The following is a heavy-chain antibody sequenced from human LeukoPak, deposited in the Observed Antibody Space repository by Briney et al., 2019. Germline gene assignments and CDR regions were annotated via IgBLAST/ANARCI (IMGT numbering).Heavy chain of an antibody. CDR2: ISAYNGST. CDR3: VISFPGYTSSPNWFDP. Sequence: ASVKVSCKASGYTFTRYGISWVRQAPGQGLEWMGWISAYNGSTDYAQKLQGRVTMTTDTSTSTAYMELRSLRSDDTALYYCVISFPGYTSSPNWFDPWGQGTLVTVSS. J-gene: IGHJ5*02. CDR1: GYTFTRYG. D-gene: IGHD2-2*02. V-gene: IGHV1-18*01.